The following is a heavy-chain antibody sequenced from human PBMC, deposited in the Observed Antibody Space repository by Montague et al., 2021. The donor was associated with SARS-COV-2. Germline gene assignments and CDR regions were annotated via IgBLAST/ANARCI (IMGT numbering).Heavy chain of an antibody. Sequence: PALVKPTQTLTLTCTFSGFSLSTSGVGVGWIRQPPGKALEWLALIYWDDDKRTTPPLKSRLTITKDTSKNQVVLTMTNMDPVDTATYYCAHRRGLLLSDAFDIWGQGTMVTVSS. V-gene: IGHV2-5*02. CDR2: IYWDDDK. CDR1: GFSLSTSGVG. CDR3: AHRRGLLLSDAFDI. D-gene: IGHD3-22*01. J-gene: IGHJ3*02.